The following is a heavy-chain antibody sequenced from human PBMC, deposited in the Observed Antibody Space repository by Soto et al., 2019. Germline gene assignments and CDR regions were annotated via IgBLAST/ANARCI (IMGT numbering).Heavy chain of an antibody. V-gene: IGHV1-8*01. CDR1: GYTFTSYD. D-gene: IGHD3-22*01. J-gene: IGHJ5*02. CDR3: AKTYDGSGQPSHWFGP. Sequence: GASVKVSCKASGYTFTSYDINWVRQATGQGPEWMGWMDCGSDRKGYAQKFQGRVTLTRDTSISTAYLELSRLRSDDTAAYYCAKTYDGSGQPSHWFGPWGQGTPVTVSS. CDR2: MDCGSDRK.